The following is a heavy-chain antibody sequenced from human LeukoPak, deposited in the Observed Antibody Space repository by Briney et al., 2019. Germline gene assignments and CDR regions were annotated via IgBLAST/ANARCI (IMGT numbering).Heavy chain of an antibody. V-gene: IGHV4-59*12. J-gene: IGHJ6*03. CDR2: IYYTGST. CDR3: ARDFSSSSTVYYYYMDV. Sequence: SETLSLTCTVSGGSISTYYWSWIRQPPGKGLEWIGYIYYTGSTSYNPSLKSRVAISLDTSKNQFSLKLSSVTAADTAIYYCARDFSSSSTVYYYYMDVWGKGTTVTVSS. D-gene: IGHD6-6*01. CDR1: GGSISTYY.